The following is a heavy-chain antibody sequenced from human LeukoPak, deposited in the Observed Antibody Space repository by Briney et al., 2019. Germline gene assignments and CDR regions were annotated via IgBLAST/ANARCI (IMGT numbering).Heavy chain of an antibody. V-gene: IGHV1-2*02. CDR3: ARDRPYCSAGSCYNLTWCDP. J-gene: IGHJ5*02. CDR1: GYTFTGYY. Sequence: ASVKVSCKASGYTFTGYYMHWVRPAPGQGLGVMGWLHPNSGGTNYAQKFQGRVTMTRDTSISTAYMELSRLRSDDTAVYYCARDRPYCSAGSCYNLTWCDPWGQGTLVSVSS. D-gene: IGHD2-15*01. CDR2: LHPNSGGT.